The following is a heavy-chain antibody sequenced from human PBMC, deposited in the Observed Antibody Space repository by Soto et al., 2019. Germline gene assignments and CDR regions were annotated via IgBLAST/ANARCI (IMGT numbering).Heavy chain of an antibody. J-gene: IGHJ4*02. Sequence: SETLSLTCTVSGGSIRSYYWSWIRQPPGKGLEWIGYIYYSGSTNYNPSLKSRVTISVDTSKNQSSLKLTSVIAADTAVYYCATKRTYSSGGPIDYWGQGTLVTVSS. CDR3: ATKRTYSSGGPIDY. D-gene: IGHD6-25*01. CDR1: GGSIRSYY. CDR2: IYYSGST. V-gene: IGHV4-59*01.